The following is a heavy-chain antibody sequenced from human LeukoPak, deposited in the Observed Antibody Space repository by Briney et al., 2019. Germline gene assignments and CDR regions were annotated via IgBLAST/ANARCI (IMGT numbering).Heavy chain of an antibody. CDR2: INPNSGGT. D-gene: IGHD4-23*01. J-gene: IGHJ6*02. CDR3: ARGEGYGGIYGMDV. CDR1: GYTFTGYY. V-gene: IGHV1-2*04. Sequence: ASVKVSCKASGYTFTGYYMHWVRQAPGQGLEWMGWINPNSGGTNYALKFQGWVTMTRDTSISTAYMELSRLRSDDTAVYYCARGEGYGGIYGMDVWGQGTTVTVSS.